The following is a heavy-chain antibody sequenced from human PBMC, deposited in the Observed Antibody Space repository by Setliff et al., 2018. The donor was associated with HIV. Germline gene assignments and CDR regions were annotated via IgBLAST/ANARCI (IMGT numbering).Heavy chain of an antibody. Sequence: GGSLRLSCAAPGFSFSSYWMSWVRQAPGKGLEWLSYIGSSGTPIYYADSVKGRFTISRDNAKNSLNLQMNSLRAEDTAVYYCARVRSPFYFDYWGQGTLVTVSS. V-gene: IGHV3-48*04. CDR3: ARVRSPFYFDY. CDR1: GFSFSSYW. J-gene: IGHJ4*02. CDR2: IGSSGTPI.